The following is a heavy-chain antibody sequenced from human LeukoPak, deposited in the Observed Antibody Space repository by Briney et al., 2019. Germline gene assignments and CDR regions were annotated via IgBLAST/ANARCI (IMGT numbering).Heavy chain of an antibody. Sequence: ASVKVSCKASGYTFTGYYMHWVRQVPGQGLEWMGWINPNSGGTNYAQKFQGRVTMTRDTSISTAYMGLSRLRSDDTAVYYCARALGYCTNGVCYSDYYYGMDVWGQGTTVTVSS. CDR3: ARALGYCTNGVCYSDYYYGMDV. J-gene: IGHJ6*02. D-gene: IGHD2-8*01. V-gene: IGHV1-2*02. CDR2: INPNSGGT. CDR1: GYTFTGYY.